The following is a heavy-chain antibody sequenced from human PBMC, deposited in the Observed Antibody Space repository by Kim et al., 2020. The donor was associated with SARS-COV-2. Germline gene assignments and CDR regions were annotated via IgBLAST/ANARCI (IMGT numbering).Heavy chain of an antibody. D-gene: IGHD3-22*01. CDR1: GFTFSSYA. V-gene: IGHV3-23*03. J-gene: IGHJ4*02. Sequence: GGSLRLSCAASGFTFSSYAMSWVRQAPGKGLEWVSVIYSGGSTTYYADSVKGRFIISRDNSKNTLYLQMNSLRAEDTAVYYCAKDLYYDSSGYGGVYFDHWGQGTLVTVSS. CDR3: AKDLYYDSSGYGGVYFDH. CDR2: IYSGGSTT.